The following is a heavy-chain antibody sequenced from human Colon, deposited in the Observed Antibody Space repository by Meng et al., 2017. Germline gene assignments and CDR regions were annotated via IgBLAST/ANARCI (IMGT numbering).Heavy chain of an antibody. V-gene: IGHV1-46*01. CDR1: GYTFTTYY. CDR3: ARGRDNNGWYGLAD. Sequence: ASVKVSCKASGYTFTTYYMHWVRQAPGQGLEWMGLINPNGGSTISAQRFQDRVAMTMDTSTSTVYMEVSSLRSEDTAVYYSARGRDNNGWYGLADWGQGTLVTVSS. J-gene: IGHJ4*02. D-gene: IGHD6-19*01. CDR2: INPNGGST.